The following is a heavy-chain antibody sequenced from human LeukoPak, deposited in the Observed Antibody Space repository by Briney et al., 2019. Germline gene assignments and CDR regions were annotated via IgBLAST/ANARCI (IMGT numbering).Heavy chain of an antibody. CDR3: ARAPGIAVDQDAFDI. CDR1: GFTFSSYS. Sequence: SGGSLSLSCAASGFTFSSYSMNWVRQAPGKGLEWVSSISSSSSYIYYADSVKGRFTISRDNAKNSLYLQMNSLRAEDTAVYYCARAPGIAVDQDAFDIWGQGTMVTVSS. V-gene: IGHV3-21*01. D-gene: IGHD6-19*01. J-gene: IGHJ3*02. CDR2: ISSSSSYI.